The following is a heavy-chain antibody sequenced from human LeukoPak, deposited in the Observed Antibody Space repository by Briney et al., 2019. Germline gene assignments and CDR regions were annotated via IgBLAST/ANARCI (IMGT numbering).Heavy chain of an antibody. J-gene: IGHJ6*03. CDR1: GYTFTGYY. V-gene: IGHV1-2*02. D-gene: IGHD3-10*01. CDR3: GRGGGGIYGSGSYYYYMDV. Sequence: ASVKVSCKASGYTFTGYYRHWVRQAPGQGLEWMGWINPNSGGTNYAQKFQGRVTMTRDTSISTAYMELSRLRSDDTAVYYCGRGGGGIYGSGSYYYYMDVWGKGTTVTISS. CDR2: INPNSGGT.